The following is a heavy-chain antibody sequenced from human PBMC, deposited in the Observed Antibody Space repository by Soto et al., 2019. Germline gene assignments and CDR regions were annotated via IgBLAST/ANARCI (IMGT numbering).Heavy chain of an antibody. V-gene: IGHV3-23*01. J-gene: IGHJ4*02. D-gene: IGHD1-26*01. Sequence: GGSLRLSCAASGFTFSTYAMSWVRQAPGKGLEWVSGISVSGGRAFYADSVKGRCSISRDNSENTVYLQMSGLRAEDTAIYYCARGPTYSGKYYPPGYFDYWGQGTLVTVSS. CDR3: ARGPTYSGKYYPPGYFDY. CDR2: ISVSGGRA. CDR1: GFTFSTYA.